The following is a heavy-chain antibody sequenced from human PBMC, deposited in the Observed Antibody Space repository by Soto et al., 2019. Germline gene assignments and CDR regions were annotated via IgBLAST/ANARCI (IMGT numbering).Heavy chain of an antibody. Sequence: ASVKVSCKVSGYTLTELSMHWVRQAPGKGLEWMGGFDPEDGETIYAQKFQGRVTMTEDTSTDTAYMELSSLRSEDTAVYYCATGKTPYDILTGPWFDPWGPGTLVTVSS. D-gene: IGHD3-9*01. J-gene: IGHJ5*02. CDR2: FDPEDGET. CDR3: ATGKTPYDILTGPWFDP. CDR1: GYTLTELS. V-gene: IGHV1-24*01.